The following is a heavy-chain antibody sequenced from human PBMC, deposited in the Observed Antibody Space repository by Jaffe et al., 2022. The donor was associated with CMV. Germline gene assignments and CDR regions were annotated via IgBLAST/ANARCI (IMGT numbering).Heavy chain of an antibody. J-gene: IGHJ4*02. CDR1: GFTFSSYW. CDR3: ARDRRFGSFWSGYSGDYFDY. D-gene: IGHD3-3*01. V-gene: IGHV3-7*01. Sequence: EVQLVESGGGLVQPGGSLRLSCAASGFTFSSYWMSWVRQAPGKGLEWVANIKQDGSEKSYVDSVKGRFTISRDNAKNSVYLQMNSLRVEDTAVYYCARDRRFGSFWSGYSGDYFDYWGQGTLVTVSS. CDR2: IKQDGSEK.